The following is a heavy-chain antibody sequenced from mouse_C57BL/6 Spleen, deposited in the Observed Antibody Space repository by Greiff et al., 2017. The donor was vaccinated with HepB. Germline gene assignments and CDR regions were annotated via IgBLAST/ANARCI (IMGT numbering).Heavy chain of an antibody. CDR2: IDPSDSYT. Sequence: QVQLKQSGAELVKPGASVKLSCKASGYTFTSYWMQWVKQRPGQGLEWIGEIDPSDSYTNYNQKFKGKATLTVDTSSSTAYMQLSSLTSEDSAVYYCARAAPYYYAMDYWGQGTSVTVSS. V-gene: IGHV1-50*01. CDR1: GYTFTSYW. CDR3: ARAAPYYYAMDY. J-gene: IGHJ4*01.